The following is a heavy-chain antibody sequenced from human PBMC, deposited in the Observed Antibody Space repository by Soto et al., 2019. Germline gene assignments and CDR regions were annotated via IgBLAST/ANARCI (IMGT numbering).Heavy chain of an antibody. Sequence: ASVKVSCKSSVGTFSSYAISWVRQAPGQGLEWMGGSIPIFGKANYAHKCQGRVTITADESTSTAYMEMSSLRSEDTAVYYCASPRPGYSSLGAFDIWGQGTMVTVSS. V-gene: IGHV1-69*13. CDR2: SIPIFGKA. CDR3: ASPRPGYSSLGAFDI. J-gene: IGHJ3*02. CDR1: VGTFSSYA. D-gene: IGHD6-19*01.